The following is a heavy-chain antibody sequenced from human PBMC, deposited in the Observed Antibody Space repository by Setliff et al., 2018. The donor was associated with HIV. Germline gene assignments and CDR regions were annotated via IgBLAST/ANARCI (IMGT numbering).Heavy chain of an antibody. CDR2: FYTSGST. D-gene: IGHD5-12*01. CDR3: ARGLYSGYDRSLDY. CDR1: GGSISRYY. Sequence: SETLSLTCTVSGGSISRYYWSWIRQPAGKGLEWIGRFYTSGSTNYNPSLKSRVTMSLDTSKNQFSLKLSSVTAADTAVYYCARGLYSGYDRSLDYWGQGTLVTVSS. V-gene: IGHV4-4*07. J-gene: IGHJ4*02.